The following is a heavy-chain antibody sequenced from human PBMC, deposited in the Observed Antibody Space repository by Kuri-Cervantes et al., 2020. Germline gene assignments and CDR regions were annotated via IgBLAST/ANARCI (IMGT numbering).Heavy chain of an antibody. CDR3: ARVVDGYNKYYYYGLDV. CDR2: ISAYNGNT. D-gene: IGHD5-24*01. CDR1: GYTFTSYG. Sequence: ASVKVSCKASGYTFTSYGISWVRQAPGQGLEWMGWISAYNGNTNYAQKLQGRVTITRDTSASTAYMELSSLRSEDTALYYCARVVDGYNKYYYYGLDVWGQGTTVTVS. J-gene: IGHJ6*02. V-gene: IGHV1-18*01.